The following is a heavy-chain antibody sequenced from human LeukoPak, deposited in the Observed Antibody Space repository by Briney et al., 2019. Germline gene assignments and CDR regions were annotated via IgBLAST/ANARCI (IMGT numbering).Heavy chain of an antibody. Sequence: GGSLRLSCAASGFTVSSNYMSWVRQAPGKGLEWVSVIYSGGSTYYADSVKGRFTISRDNSKNTLYLQMNSLRAEDTAVYYCAREPYGILTGYYGYWGQGTLVTVSS. CDR3: AREPYGILTGYYGY. CDR1: GFTVSSNY. CDR2: IYSGGST. V-gene: IGHV3-53*01. J-gene: IGHJ4*02. D-gene: IGHD3-9*01.